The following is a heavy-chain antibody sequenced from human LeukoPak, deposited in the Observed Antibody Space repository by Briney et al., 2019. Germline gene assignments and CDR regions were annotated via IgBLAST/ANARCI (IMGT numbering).Heavy chain of an antibody. CDR1: GGTFSSYA. CDR3: ATSPEVYGGPQNFDY. J-gene: IGHJ4*02. CDR2: IIPIFGTA. V-gene: IGHV1-69*05. D-gene: IGHD4-23*01. Sequence: SVKVSCKASGGTFSSYAISWVRQAPGQGLEWMGGIIPIFGTANYAQKFQGRVTITTDESTSTAYMELGSLRSEDTAVYYCATSPEVYGGPQNFDYWGQGTLVTVSS.